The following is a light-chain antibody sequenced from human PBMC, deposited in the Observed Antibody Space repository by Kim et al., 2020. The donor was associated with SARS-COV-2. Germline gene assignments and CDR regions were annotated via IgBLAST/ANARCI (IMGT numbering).Light chain of an antibody. V-gene: IGKV1-33*01. J-gene: IGKJ2*03. CDR3: QQYDNLSYS. CDR2: DAS. Sequence: DIQMTQSPSSLSASVGDRVTITCQASQDISNYLNWYQQKPGKAPKLLIYDASNLETGVPSRFSGSGSGTDFTFTISSLQPEDIATYYCQQYDNLSYSFGQENELE. CDR1: QDISNY.